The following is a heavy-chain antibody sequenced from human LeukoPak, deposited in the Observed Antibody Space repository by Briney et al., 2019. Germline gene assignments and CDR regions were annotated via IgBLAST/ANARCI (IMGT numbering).Heavy chain of an antibody. J-gene: IGHJ4*02. CDR2: MNPNSGNT. CDR3: ARDSDYYGSGSYY. D-gene: IGHD3-10*01. CDR1: GYTFTSYD. V-gene: IGHV1-8*01. Sequence: ASVKVSCKASGYTFTSYDINWVRQATGQGLEWMGWMNPNSGNTGYAQKFQGRVTMTRNTSISTAYMELSSLGSEDTAVYYCARDSDYYGSGSYYWGQGTLVTVSS.